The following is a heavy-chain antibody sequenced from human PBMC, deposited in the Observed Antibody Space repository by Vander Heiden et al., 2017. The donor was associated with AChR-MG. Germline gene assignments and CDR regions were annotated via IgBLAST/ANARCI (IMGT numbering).Heavy chain of an antibody. V-gene: IGHV1-69*01. D-gene: IGHD3-22*01. Sequence: QVQLVQSGAEVKKPGSSVKVSCKASGGTFSSYAISWVRQAPGQGLEWMGGIIPIFGTANYAQKFQGRVTITADESTSTAYMELSSLRSEDTAVYYCASYYYYDSSGYPRADDAFDIWGQGTMVTVSS. CDR1: GGTFSSYA. CDR3: ASYYYYDSSGYPRADDAFDI. J-gene: IGHJ3*02. CDR2: IIPIFGTA.